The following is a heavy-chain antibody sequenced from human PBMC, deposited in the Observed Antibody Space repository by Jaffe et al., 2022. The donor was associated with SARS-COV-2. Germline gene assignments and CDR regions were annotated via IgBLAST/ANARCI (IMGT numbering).Heavy chain of an antibody. D-gene: IGHD3-10*01. Sequence: QLQLQESGPGLVKPSETLSLTCTVSGGSISSSSYYWGWIRQPPGKGLEWIGSIYYSGSTYYNPSLKSRVTISVDTSKNQFSLKLSSVTAADTAVYYCARHAGIYGSGSYLPGGYYYYMDVWGKGTTVTVSS. CDR2: IYYSGST. J-gene: IGHJ6*03. V-gene: IGHV4-39*01. CDR1: GGSISSSSYY. CDR3: ARHAGIYGSGSYLPGGYYYYMDV.